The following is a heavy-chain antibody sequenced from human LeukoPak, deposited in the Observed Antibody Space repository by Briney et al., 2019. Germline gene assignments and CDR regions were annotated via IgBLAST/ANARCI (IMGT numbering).Heavy chain of an antibody. CDR3: ARGVKYPRVDY. CDR1: GGSISSYY. D-gene: IGHD2/OR15-2a*01. J-gene: IGHJ4*02. V-gene: IGHV4-59*01. CDR2: IYYSGST. Sequence: PSETLSLTCTVSGGSISSYYWSWIRQLPGKGLEWIGYIYYSGSTNYNPSLKSRVTISVDTSKNQFSLKLSSVTAADTAVYYCARGVKYPRVDYWGQGTLVTVSS.